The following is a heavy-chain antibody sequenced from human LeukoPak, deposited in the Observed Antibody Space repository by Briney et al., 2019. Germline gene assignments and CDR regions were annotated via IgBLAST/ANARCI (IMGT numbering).Heavy chain of an antibody. D-gene: IGHD2-2*03. CDR2: ISSISSYI. J-gene: IGHJ6*02. CDR1: GFTFSSYS. V-gene: IGHV3-21*01. CDR3: ATFGYCSSTSCQADIYYYYGMDV. Sequence: GGSLRLSGAASGFTFSSYSMNWVRQAPGKGVEGVSSISSISSYIYYAHPVKGRFTISRDNDKNSLYLQMNSLRAEDTAVYYCATFGYCSSTSCQADIYYYYGMDVWGQGTTVTVSS.